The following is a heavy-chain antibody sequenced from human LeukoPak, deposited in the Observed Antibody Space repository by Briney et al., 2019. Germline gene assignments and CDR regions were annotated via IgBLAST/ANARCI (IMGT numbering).Heavy chain of an antibody. Sequence: SETLSLTCTVSGGSISSGSYYWRWIRQPAGKGLEWIGRIYTSGSTNYNPSLKSRVTISVDTSKNQFSLKLSSVTAADTAVYYCARGTSSLYYMDVWGKGTTVTVSS. J-gene: IGHJ6*03. V-gene: IGHV4-61*02. CDR1: GGSISSGSYY. CDR2: IYTSGST. CDR3: ARGTSSLYYMDV. D-gene: IGHD6-6*01.